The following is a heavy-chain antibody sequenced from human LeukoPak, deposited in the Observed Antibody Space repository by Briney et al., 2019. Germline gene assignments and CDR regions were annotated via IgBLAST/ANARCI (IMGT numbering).Heavy chain of an antibody. CDR2: IIPIFGTA. J-gene: IGHJ6*03. CDR1: GGTFSSYA. D-gene: IGHD3-22*01. V-gene: IGHV1-69*06. Sequence: SVKVSCKASGGTFSSYAISWVRQAPGQGLEWMGGIIPIFGTANYAQKFQGRVTITADKSTSTAYMELSSLRSEDTAVYYCARVGIPYYYDSSGYYYVYYYYMDVWGKGTTVTVSS. CDR3: ARVGIPYYYDSSGYYYVYYYYMDV.